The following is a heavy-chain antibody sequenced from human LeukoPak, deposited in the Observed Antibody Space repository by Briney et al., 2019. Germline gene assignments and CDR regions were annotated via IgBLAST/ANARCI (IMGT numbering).Heavy chain of an antibody. CDR3: ATSYYYDSSGLYYFDY. D-gene: IGHD3-22*01. CDR1: GFTVSSNY. Sequence: GGSLRLSCAASGFTVSSNYMSWVRQAPGKGLEWVSVIYSGGSTYYADSVKGRFTISRDNSKNTLYLQMNSLRAEDTAVYYCATSYYYDSSGLYYFDYGGQGTLVTVSS. J-gene: IGHJ4*02. CDR2: IYSGGST. V-gene: IGHV3-53*01.